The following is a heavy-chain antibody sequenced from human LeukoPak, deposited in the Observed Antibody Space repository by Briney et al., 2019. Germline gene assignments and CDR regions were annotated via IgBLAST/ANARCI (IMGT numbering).Heavy chain of an antibody. CDR3: AGGYNEYYYYGMDV. D-gene: IGHD5-24*01. V-gene: IGHV1-69*13. CDR1: GGTFSSYA. CDR2: IIPIFGTA. J-gene: IGHJ6*02. Sequence: SVKVPCKASGGTFSSYAISWVRQAAGQGLEWMGGIIPIFGTANYAQKFQGRVTITADESTSTAYMELSSLRSEDTAVYYCAGGYNEYYYYGMDVWGQGTTVTVSS.